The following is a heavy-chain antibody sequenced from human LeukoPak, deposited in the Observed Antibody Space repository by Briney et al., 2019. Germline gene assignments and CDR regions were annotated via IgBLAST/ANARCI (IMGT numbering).Heavy chain of an antibody. CDR1: GFTFSNYW. D-gene: IGHD3-22*01. J-gene: IGHJ4*02. Sequence: GGSLRLSCEGSGFTFSNYWMGWVRQAPGKGLEWVSHITPTSSYSDYADSVKGRFTISRDNAKSSLYLQMSSLRVEDTAIYFCARVDDSGYLWDYWGQGTLVTVSS. V-gene: IGHV3-21*06. CDR3: ARVDDSGYLWDY. CDR2: ITPTSSYS.